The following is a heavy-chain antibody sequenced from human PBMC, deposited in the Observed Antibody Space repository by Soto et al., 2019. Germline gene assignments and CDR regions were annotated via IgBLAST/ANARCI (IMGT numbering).Heavy chain of an antibody. J-gene: IGHJ4*02. CDR1: GYSFTSYW. CDR3: ARPARVVVVAATPEYFDY. D-gene: IGHD2-15*01. Sequence: ESLKISCKGSGYSFTSYWIGWVRQMPGKGLEWMGIIYPGDSDTRYSPSFQGQVTISADKSISTAYLQWSSLKASDTAMYYCARPARVVVVAATPEYFDYWGQGTLVTVSS. V-gene: IGHV5-51*01. CDR2: IYPGDSDT.